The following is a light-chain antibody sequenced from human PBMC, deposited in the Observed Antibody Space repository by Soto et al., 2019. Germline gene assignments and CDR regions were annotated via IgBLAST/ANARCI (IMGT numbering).Light chain of an antibody. CDR3: QKYNNGPPAT. CDR2: AAS. V-gene: IGKV1-27*01. Sequence: DIQMTQSPSSLSASVGDRVTITCRASQDINNYLAWYQQKPGKAPKLLIYAASTLQSGVPSRFSGGGSGTDFTLTISSLQPEDVANYYCQKYNNGPPATFGPGTKVGV. J-gene: IGKJ3*01. CDR1: QDINNY.